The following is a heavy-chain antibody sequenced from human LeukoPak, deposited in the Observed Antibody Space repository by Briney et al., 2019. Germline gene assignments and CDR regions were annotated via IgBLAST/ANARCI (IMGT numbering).Heavy chain of an antibody. CDR1: GFTFSSYS. J-gene: IGHJ4*02. CDR3: ARDFGARGWFDY. V-gene: IGHV3-48*01. CDR2: IDSSSSTI. Sequence: GGSLRLSCAASGFTFSSYSMNWVRQAPGKGLEWVSYIDSSSSTIYYADSVKGRFTISRDNAKNSLYLQMNSLRAEDTALYYCARDFGARGWFDYWGQGTLVTVSS. D-gene: IGHD6-19*01.